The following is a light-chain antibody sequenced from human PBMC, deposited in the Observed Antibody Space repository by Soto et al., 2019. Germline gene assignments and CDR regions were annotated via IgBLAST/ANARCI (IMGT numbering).Light chain of an antibody. J-gene: IGKJ4*02. CDR3: QEYSSYST. CDR2: KAS. CDR1: QTISSW. V-gene: IGKV1-5*03. Sequence: DLQMTQSPSTMCGSVGDRLTITCRASQTISSWLAWYQQKPGKAPKLLIYKASTLKSGVPSRFSGSGSGTEFTLTISSLQPDDFATYYCQEYSSYSTFGGGTKVDIK.